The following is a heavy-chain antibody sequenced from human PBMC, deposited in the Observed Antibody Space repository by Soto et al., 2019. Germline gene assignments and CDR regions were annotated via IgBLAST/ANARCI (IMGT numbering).Heavy chain of an antibody. CDR3: TTEWNYYYGMDV. Sequence: GGSLRLSCAASGFTFSNAWMSWVRQAPGKGLEWVGRIKSKTDGGTTDYAAPVKGRFTISRDDSKNTLYLQMNSLKTEDTAVYYCTTEWNYYYGMDVWGQGTTVTVSS. V-gene: IGHV3-15*01. J-gene: IGHJ6*02. CDR1: GFTFSNAW. CDR2: IKSKTDGGTT.